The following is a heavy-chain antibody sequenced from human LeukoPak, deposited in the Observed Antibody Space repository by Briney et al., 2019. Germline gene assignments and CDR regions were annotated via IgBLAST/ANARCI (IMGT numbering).Heavy chain of an antibody. V-gene: IGHV3-23*01. CDR2: ISGSGGST. J-gene: IGHJ4*02. CDR1: GFTVSSYG. CDR3: AKLELYVWGSYRSRTPFDY. Sequence: GGSLRLSCAASGFTVSSYGMSWVRQAPGKGLEWVSAISGSGGSTYYADSVKGRFTISRDNSKNTLYLQMNSLRAEDTAVYYCAKLELYVWGSYRSRTPFDYRGQGTLVTVSS. D-gene: IGHD3-16*02.